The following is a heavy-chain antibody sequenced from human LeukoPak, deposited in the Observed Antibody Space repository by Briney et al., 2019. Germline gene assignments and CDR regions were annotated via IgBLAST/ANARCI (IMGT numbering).Heavy chain of an antibody. CDR1: GFTFGDYA. CDR3: TSCIAAAGTYYYYYYMDV. CDR2: IRSKAYGGTT. D-gene: IGHD6-13*01. Sequence: GGSLRLSCTASGFTFGDYAMSWVRQAPGKGLEWVGFIRSKAYGGTTEYAASVKGRFTISIDDSKSIAYLQMNSLKTEDTAVYYCTSCIAAAGTYYYYYYMDVWGKGTTVTVSS. V-gene: IGHV3-49*04. J-gene: IGHJ6*03.